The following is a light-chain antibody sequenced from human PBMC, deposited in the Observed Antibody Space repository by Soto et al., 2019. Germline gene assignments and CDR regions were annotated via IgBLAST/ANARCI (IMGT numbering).Light chain of an antibody. CDR2: DVS. V-gene: IGLV2-14*01. J-gene: IGLJ2*01. Sequence: QSALTQPASVSGSPGQSITISCTGTSSDVGGYNYVSWYQQHPGKAPKLMIYDVSNRPSGVSNRFSGSKSGNTAYLTISGLQAEDEADYYCSSYTSSSSTVFGGGTKVTVL. CDR3: SSYTSSSSTV. CDR1: SSDVGGYNY.